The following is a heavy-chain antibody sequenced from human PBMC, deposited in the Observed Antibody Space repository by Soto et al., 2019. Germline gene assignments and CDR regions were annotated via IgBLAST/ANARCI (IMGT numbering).Heavy chain of an antibody. CDR2: IKEDGSEK. J-gene: IGHJ6*02. D-gene: IGHD6-19*01. V-gene: IGHV3-7*01. CDR1: GFTISSFW. CDR3: VRFARGWGLDV. Sequence: EVQLVESGGGLVQRGGSLKLSCVASGFTISSFWMTWVRQAPGKGLEWLANIKEDGSEKYYVDSVKGRFTISRDNAKNSLYLQMNSLRVEDTAVYYCVRFARGWGLDVWGQGTTVTVSS.